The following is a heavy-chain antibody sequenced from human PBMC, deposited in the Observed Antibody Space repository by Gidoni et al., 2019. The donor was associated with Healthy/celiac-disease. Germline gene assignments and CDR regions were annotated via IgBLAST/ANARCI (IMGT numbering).Heavy chain of an antibody. J-gene: IGHJ4*02. V-gene: IGHV3-30*18. CDR3: AKEGGNNWNDMDPYYFDY. CDR2: ISYDGSNK. Sequence: QVQLVESGGGVVQPGRSLRLSCAASGFTFSSNGKHWVRQAPGKGLEWVAVISYDGSNKYYADSVKGRFTISRDNSKNTLYLQMNSLRAEDTAVYYCAKEGGNNWNDMDPYYFDYWGQGTLVTVSS. CDR1: GFTFSSNG. D-gene: IGHD1-20*01.